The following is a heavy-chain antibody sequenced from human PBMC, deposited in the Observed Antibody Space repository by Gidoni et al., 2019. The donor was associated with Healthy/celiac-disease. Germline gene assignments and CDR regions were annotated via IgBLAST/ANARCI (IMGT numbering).Heavy chain of an antibody. D-gene: IGHD2-15*01. Sequence: QLQLQESGPGLVKPSETLSLTCTVSGGSISSSSYYWGWIRQPPGKGLEWIGSIYYSGSTYYNPSLKSRVTISVDTSKNQFSLKLSSVTAADTAVYYCARHALYCSGGSCVRGFDPWGQGTLVTVSS. CDR3: ARHALYCSGGSCVRGFDP. CDR1: GGSISSSSYY. V-gene: IGHV4-39*01. J-gene: IGHJ5*02. CDR2: IYYSGST.